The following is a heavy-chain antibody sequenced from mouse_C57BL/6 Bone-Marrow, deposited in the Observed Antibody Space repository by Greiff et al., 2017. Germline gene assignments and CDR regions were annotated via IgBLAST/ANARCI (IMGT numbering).Heavy chain of an antibody. J-gene: IGHJ2*01. CDR2: IDPSDSYT. V-gene: IGHV1-69*02. CDR3: ARTGIYYYGSSHY. CDR1: GYTFTSYW. Sequence: QVQLQQPGAELVKPGASVKMSCKASGYTFTSYWITWVKQRPGQGLEWIGVIDPSDSYTNFNQKFKGKATLTVDTSSSTAYMQLSSLTSEDSAVYYCARTGIYYYGSSHYWGQGTTLTVSS. D-gene: IGHD1-1*01.